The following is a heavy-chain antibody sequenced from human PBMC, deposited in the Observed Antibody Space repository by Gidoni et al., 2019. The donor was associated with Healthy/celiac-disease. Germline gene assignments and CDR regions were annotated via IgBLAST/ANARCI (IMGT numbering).Heavy chain of an antibody. CDR1: GGTFSSYA. CDR3: ARGDIVLMVYGGGYYYGMDV. Sequence: QVQLVQSGAEVKKPGSSVKVSCKASGGTFSSYAISWVRQAPGQGLEWMGGIIPIFGTANYAQKFQGRVTITADESTSTAYMELSSLRSEDTAVYYCARGDIVLMVYGGGYYYGMDVWGQGTTVTVSS. J-gene: IGHJ6*02. D-gene: IGHD2-8*01. V-gene: IGHV1-69*01. CDR2: IIPIFGTA.